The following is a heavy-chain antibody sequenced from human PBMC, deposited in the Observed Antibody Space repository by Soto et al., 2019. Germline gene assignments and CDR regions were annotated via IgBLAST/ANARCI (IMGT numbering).Heavy chain of an antibody. CDR1: GYSFTSQW. V-gene: IGHV5-51*01. J-gene: IGHJ6*02. Sequence: GESLKISCKGFGYSFTSQWIAWVRQMPGKGLEWMGIIYPGDSETRYSPSFQGQVIISADKSITTAYLQWSSLKASDTAVYYCARDFTDSSGPTLGMGVWGQGTTVTVSS. CDR2: IYPGDSET. D-gene: IGHD6-19*01. CDR3: ARDFTDSSGPTLGMGV.